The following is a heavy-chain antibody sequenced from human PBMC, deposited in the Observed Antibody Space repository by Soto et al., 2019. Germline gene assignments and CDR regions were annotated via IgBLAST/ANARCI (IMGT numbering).Heavy chain of an antibody. CDR2: IYHGVST. J-gene: IGHJ5*02. Sequence: SETLSLAGAVSGYSISSGYYWGWLRQPPGKGLEWIGSIYHGVSTYYNPSLNSRVTLSIDMTNNHVSLLLNSVTAADTAVYYCSKLSDWVPYYYDRSPYTFENSFDPWGQGTLVTVYS. CDR3: SKLSDWVPYYYDRSPYTFENSFDP. CDR1: GYSISSGYY. V-gene: IGHV4-38-2*01. D-gene: IGHD3-22*01.